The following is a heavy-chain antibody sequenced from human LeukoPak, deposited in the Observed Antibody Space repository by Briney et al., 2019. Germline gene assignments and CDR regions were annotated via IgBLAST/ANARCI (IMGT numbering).Heavy chain of an antibody. CDR3: AREDSSGYYPPNPFDY. D-gene: IGHD3-22*01. V-gene: IGHV1-18*01. CDR1: GYTFTSYG. CDR2: ISAYNGNT. Sequence: ASVKVSCKASGYTFTSYGISWVRQAPGQGLEWMGWISAYNGNTNYAQKLQGRVTMTTDTSTSTAYMELRSLRSDDTAVYYCAREDSSGYYPPNPFDYWGQGTLVTVSS. J-gene: IGHJ4*02.